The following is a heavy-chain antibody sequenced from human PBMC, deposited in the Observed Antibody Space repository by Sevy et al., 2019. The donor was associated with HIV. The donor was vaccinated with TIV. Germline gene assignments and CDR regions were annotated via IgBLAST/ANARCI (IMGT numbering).Heavy chain of an antibody. CDR3: ARSPFYYDTSVYFDY. D-gene: IGHD3-16*01. CDR1: DFTVSYYA. J-gene: IGHJ4*02. Sequence: GGSLRLSCVASDFTVSYYAMHWVRQAPGKGLEWVAVISNDGNNKRYAQSVKGRFTVSRDNSNNTLYLELNSLRPEYTAIFYCARSPFYYDTSVYFDYWGQGPLVTVSS. V-gene: IGHV3-30*04. CDR2: ISNDGNNK.